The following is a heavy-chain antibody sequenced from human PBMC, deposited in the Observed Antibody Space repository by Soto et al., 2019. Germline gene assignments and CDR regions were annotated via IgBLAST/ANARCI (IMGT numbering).Heavy chain of an antibody. V-gene: IGHV3-23*01. CDR1: GLTFNNYA. CDR3: AKGLAVVMTALYYFDY. J-gene: IGHJ4*02. D-gene: IGHD2-21*02. Sequence: EVQLLESGGGLVQPGGSLRLSCAASGLTFNNYAMNWVRQAPGKGLEWVSAVSGGAGSTYYADSVKGRFTISRDNSKNTLYLQMNSLRAEDTAIYYCAKGLAVVMTALYYFDYWGRGTLVTVSS. CDR2: VSGGAGST.